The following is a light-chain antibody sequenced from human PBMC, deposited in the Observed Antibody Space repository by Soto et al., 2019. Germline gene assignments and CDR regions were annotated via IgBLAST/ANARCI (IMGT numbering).Light chain of an antibody. CDR3: HQRQYWPPIT. Sequence: EIVLTQSPGTLSLSPGERATLSCRASQSVGSSLAWYQQTPGQAPRLLISDASNRATGIPARFSGSGSGTDFTLTISSLEPEDFAVYYCHQRQYWPPITFGQGTRLEIK. CDR1: QSVGSS. J-gene: IGKJ5*01. V-gene: IGKV3-11*01. CDR2: DAS.